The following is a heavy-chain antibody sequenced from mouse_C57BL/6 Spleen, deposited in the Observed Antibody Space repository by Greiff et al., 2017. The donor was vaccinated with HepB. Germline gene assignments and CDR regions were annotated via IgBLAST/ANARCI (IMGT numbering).Heavy chain of an antibody. Sequence: EVKVVESGEGLVKPGGSLKLSCAASGFTFSSYAMSWVRQTPEKRLEWVAYISRGGDYIYYADTVKGRFTISRDNARNTLYLQRSRLKSENTAMYYCTREGGTNAMDYWGQGTSVTVSS. CDR1: GFTFSSYA. CDR3: TREGGTNAMDY. D-gene: IGHD3-3*01. CDR2: ISRGGDYI. V-gene: IGHV5-9-1*02. J-gene: IGHJ4*01.